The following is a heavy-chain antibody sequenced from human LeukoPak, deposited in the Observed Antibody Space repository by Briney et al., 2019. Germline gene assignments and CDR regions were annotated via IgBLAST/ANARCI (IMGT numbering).Heavy chain of an antibody. D-gene: IGHD2-21*02. CDR3: ASASYYCGGDCYSFRESEDFDY. V-gene: IGHV3-48*04. CDR2: ISSSSSTI. J-gene: IGHJ4*02. Sequence: PGGSLRLSCAASGFTFSSYAMSWVRQAPGKGLEWVSYISSSSSTIYYADSVKGRFTISRDNAKNSLYLQMNSLRAEDTAVYYCASASYYCGGDCYSFRESEDFDYWGQGTLVTVSS. CDR1: GFTFSSYA.